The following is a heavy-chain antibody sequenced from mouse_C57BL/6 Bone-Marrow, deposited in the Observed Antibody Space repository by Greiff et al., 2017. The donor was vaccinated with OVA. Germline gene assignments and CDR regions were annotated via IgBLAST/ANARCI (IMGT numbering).Heavy chain of an antibody. CDR2: IYPGSGNT. Sequence: QVQLKESGPELVKPGASVKISCKASGYSFTSYYIHWVKQRPGQGLEWIGWIYPGSGNTKYNEKFKGKATLTADTSSSTAYMQLSSLTSEDSAVYYCASVGPFFDYWGQGTTLTVSS. CDR3: ASVGPFFDY. CDR1: GYSFTSYY. J-gene: IGHJ2*01. V-gene: IGHV1-66*01.